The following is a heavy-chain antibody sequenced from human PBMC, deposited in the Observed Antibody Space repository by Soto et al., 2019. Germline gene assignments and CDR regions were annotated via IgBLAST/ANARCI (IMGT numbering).Heavy chain of an antibody. V-gene: IGHV3-23*01. J-gene: IGHJ5*02. D-gene: IGHD6-6*01. CDR3: AKDPYIAARQNWFDP. CDR1: GFAFISYA. Sequence: GGSLRLSCAASGFAFISYAMIWVRHAPGKGLEWVSAISGSGGSTYYADSVKGRFTISRDNSKNTLYLQMNSLRAEDTAVYYCAKDPYIAARQNWFDPWGQGTLVTVSS. CDR2: ISGSGGST.